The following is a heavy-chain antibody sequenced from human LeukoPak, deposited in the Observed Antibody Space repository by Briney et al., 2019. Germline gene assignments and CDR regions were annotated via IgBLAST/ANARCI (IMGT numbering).Heavy chain of an antibody. CDR2: IIPIFGTA. D-gene: IGHD3-9*01. V-gene: IGHV1-69*05. Sequence: ASVKVSCKASGGTFSSYAISWVRQAPGQGLEWMGRIIPIFGTANYAQKFQGRVTITMDESTSTAYMELSSLRSEDTAVYYCAREDYDILTGYYKGFDYWGQGTLVTVSS. J-gene: IGHJ4*02. CDR3: AREDYDILTGYYKGFDY. CDR1: GGTFSSYA.